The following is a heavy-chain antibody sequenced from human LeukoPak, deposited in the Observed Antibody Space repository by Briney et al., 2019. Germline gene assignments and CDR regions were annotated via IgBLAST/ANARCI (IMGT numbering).Heavy chain of an antibody. V-gene: IGHV3-21*01. CDR2: ISSSSSYI. J-gene: IGHJ4*02. CDR1: GFTFSSYS. Sequence: PGGSLRLSCAAPGFTFSSYSMNWVRQAPGKGLEWVSSISSSSSYIYYADSVKGRFTISRDNAKNSLYLQMNSLRAEDTAAYYCARDDAVAGLSFDYWGQGTLVTVSS. CDR3: ARDDAVAGLSFDY. D-gene: IGHD6-19*01.